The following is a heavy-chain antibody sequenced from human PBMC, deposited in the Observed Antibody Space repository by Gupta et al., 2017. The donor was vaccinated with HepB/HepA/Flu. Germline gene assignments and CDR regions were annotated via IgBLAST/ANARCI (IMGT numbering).Heavy chain of an antibody. V-gene: IGHV4-39*01. Sequence: QLQLQESGPGLVKPSETLSLTCTVSGGSISSSSYYWGWIRQPPGKGLEWIGSIYYSGSTYYNPSLKSRVTISVDTSKNQFSLKLSSVTAADTAVYYCARQRGRSSIYYYYGMDVWGQGTTVTVSS. D-gene: IGHD6-13*01. CDR1: GGSISSSSYY. J-gene: IGHJ6*02. CDR3: ARQRGRSSIYYYYGMDV. CDR2: IYYSGST.